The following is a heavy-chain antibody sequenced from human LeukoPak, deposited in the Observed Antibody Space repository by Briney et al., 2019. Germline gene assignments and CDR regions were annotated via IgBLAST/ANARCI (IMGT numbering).Heavy chain of an antibody. J-gene: IGHJ4*02. Sequence: PGGSLRLSCAASGFTFSSYGMHWVRQAPGKGLEWVAVISYDGSNKYYADSVKGRFTISRDNSKNTLYLQMNSLRAEDTAVYYCAADVDIYYWGQGTLVTVSS. CDR3: AADVDIYY. V-gene: IGHV3-30*03. CDR2: ISYDGSNK. D-gene: IGHD2-2*03. CDR1: GFTFSSYG.